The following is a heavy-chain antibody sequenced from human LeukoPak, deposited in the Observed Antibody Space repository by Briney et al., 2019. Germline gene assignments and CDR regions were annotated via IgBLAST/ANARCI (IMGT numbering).Heavy chain of an antibody. CDR2: INPNSGGT. CDR3: ASSLDIVVVPAAISLDY. V-gene: IGHV1-2*02. CDR1: GYTFTGYY. D-gene: IGHD2-2*03. J-gene: IGHJ4*02. Sequence: GASVKVSCKASGYTFTGYYMHWVRQAPGQGLEWMGWINPNSGGTNYAQKFQGRVTTTRDTSISTAYMELSRLRSDDTAVYYCASSLDIVVVPAAISLDYWGQGTLVTVSS.